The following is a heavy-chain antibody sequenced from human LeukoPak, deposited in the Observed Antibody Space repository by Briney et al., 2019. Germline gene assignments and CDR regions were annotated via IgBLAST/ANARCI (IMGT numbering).Heavy chain of an antibody. CDR2: ISGSGGST. V-gene: IGHV3-23*01. Sequence: GGSLSLSWPASGFPFSSYARSGVRQAPGKGLEGVSAISGSGGSTYYADSVKGRFTISRDNSKNTLYLQMNSLRAEDTAVYYCAKVWKYGPYYFDYWGQGTLVTVSS. CDR1: GFPFSSYA. J-gene: IGHJ4*02. CDR3: AKVWKYGPYYFDY. D-gene: IGHD1-7*01.